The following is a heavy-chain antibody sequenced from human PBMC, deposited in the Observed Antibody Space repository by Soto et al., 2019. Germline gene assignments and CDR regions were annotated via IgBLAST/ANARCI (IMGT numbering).Heavy chain of an antibody. J-gene: IGHJ3*02. CDR3: ARGEDHYDSSGLGEAAFDI. Sequence: SETLSLTCAVYGGPFSGYYWSWIRQPPGKGLEWIGEINHSGSTNYNPSLKSRVTISVDTSKNQFSLKLSSVTAADTAVYYCARGEDHYDSSGLGEAAFDIWGQGTMVTVSS. D-gene: IGHD3-22*01. V-gene: IGHV4-34*01. CDR2: INHSGST. CDR1: GGPFSGYY.